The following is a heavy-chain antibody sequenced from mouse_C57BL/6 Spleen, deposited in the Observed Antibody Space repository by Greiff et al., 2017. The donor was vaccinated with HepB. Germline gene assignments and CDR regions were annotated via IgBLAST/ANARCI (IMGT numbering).Heavy chain of an antibody. CDR3: AREKISSFAMDY. Sequence: QVQLQQSGAELVKPGASVKISCKASGYAFSSYWMNWVKQRPGKGLEWIGQIYPGDGDTNYNGKFKGKATLTAEKASSTAYMQLSSLTSEDSAVYFCAREKISSFAMDYWGQGTSVTVSS. CDR2: IYPGDGDT. D-gene: IGHD1-1*01. J-gene: IGHJ4*01. CDR1: GYAFSSYW. V-gene: IGHV1-80*01.